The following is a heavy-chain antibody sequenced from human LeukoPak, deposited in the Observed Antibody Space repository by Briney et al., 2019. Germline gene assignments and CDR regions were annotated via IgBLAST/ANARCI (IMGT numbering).Heavy chain of an antibody. J-gene: IGHJ6*03. CDR2: ISSSSSYI. CDR1: GFTFSSYS. Sequence: PGGSLRLSCAASGFTFSSYSMNWVRQAPGKGLEWVSSISSSSSYIYYADSVKGRFTISRDNAKNSLYLQMNSLRAEDTAVYYCARGRSITIFGVVITYYYYYYMDVWGKGTTVTVSS. V-gene: IGHV3-21*04. CDR3: ARGRSITIFGVVITYYYYYYMDV. D-gene: IGHD3-3*01.